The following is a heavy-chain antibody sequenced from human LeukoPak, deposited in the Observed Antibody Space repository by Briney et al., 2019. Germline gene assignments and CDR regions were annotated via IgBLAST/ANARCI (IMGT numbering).Heavy chain of an antibody. CDR3: ARDRDIAAAGLNYYYGMDV. D-gene: IGHD6-13*01. V-gene: IGHV4-34*01. Sequence: SETLSLTCAVYGGSFSGYYWSWIRQPPGKGLEWIGEINHSGSTNYNPSLKSRVTISVDTSKNQFSLKLSSVTAADTAVYYCARDRDIAAAGLNYYYGMDVWGQGTTVTVSS. CDR1: GGSFSGYY. CDR2: INHSGST. J-gene: IGHJ6*02.